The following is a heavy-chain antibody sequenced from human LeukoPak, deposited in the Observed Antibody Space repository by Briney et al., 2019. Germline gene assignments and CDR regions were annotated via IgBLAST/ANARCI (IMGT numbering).Heavy chain of an antibody. CDR2: IYYSGST. Sequence: SETLSLTCTVSGVSISSYYWSWIRQPPGKGLEWIGYIYYSGSTNYNPSLKSRVTISVDTSKNQFSLKLSSVTAADTAVYYCARVSPGDCWSGSRYGWFDPWGQGTLVTVSS. V-gene: IGHV4-59*01. J-gene: IGHJ5*02. CDR1: GVSISSYY. D-gene: IGHD3-3*01. CDR3: ARVSPGDCWSGSRYGWFDP.